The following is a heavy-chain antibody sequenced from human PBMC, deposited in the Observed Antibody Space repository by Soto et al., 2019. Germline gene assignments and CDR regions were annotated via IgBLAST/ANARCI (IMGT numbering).Heavy chain of an antibody. CDR1: GGSISSYY. V-gene: IGHV4-59*01. Sequence: QVQLQESGPGLVKPSETLSLTCTVSGGSISSYYWSWIRQPPGKGLEWIGYIYYSGSTNYNPSLXRXLXLXXATSENQFSLKLSSVTAADTAVYYCARRWGGTFDYWGQGTLVTVSS. CDR2: IYYSGST. CDR3: ARRWGGTFDY. D-gene: IGHD2-21*01. J-gene: IGHJ4*02.